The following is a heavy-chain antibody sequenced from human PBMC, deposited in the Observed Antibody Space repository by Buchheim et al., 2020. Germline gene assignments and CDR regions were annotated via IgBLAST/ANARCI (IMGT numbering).Heavy chain of an antibody. V-gene: IGHV4-30-2*01. J-gene: IGHJ4*02. Sequence: QLQLQESGSGLVKPSQTLSLTCAVSGGSISSGDYSWSWIRQPPGKGLEWIGYIYHSGSTYYNPSLKSRVTISVDRSRNPFSLNLSSVTAADTAVYYCARAQTYYDFLTGYYTCYFDYWGQGTL. CDR2: IYHSGST. D-gene: IGHD3/OR15-3a*01. CDR1: GGSISSGDYS. CDR3: ARAQTYYDFLTGYYTCYFDY.